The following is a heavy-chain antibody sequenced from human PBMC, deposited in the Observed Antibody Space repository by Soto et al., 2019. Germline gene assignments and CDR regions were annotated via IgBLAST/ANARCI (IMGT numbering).Heavy chain of an antibody. D-gene: IGHD6-13*01. CDR1: GGTFSSYA. V-gene: IGHV1-69*13. CDR2: IIPIFGTA. J-gene: IGHJ6*02. CDR3: ARVAGRYSSSWYRGNYYGLDV. Sequence: SVKVSCKASGGTFSSYAISWVRQAPGQGLEWMGGIIPIFGTANYAQKFQGRVTITADESTSTAYMELSSLRSEDTAVYYCARVAGRYSSSWYRGNYYGLDVWGQGTTVTVSS.